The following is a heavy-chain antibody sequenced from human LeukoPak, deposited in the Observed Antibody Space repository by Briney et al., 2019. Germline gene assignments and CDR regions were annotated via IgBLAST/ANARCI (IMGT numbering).Heavy chain of an antibody. V-gene: IGHV4-39*07. CDR1: GGSISGSSYY. CDR2: IYYSGST. J-gene: IGHJ3*02. CDR3: ARVVFDDSSGYYPPGAFDI. Sequence: PSETLSLTCTVSGGSISGSSYYWGWIRQPPGKGLEWIGSIYYSGSTYYNPSLKSRVTISVDTSKNQFSLKLSSVTAADTAVYYCARVVFDDSSGYYPPGAFDIWGQGTMVTVSS. D-gene: IGHD3-22*01.